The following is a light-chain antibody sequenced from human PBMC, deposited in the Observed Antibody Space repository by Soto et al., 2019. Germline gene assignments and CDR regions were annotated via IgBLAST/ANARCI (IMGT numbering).Light chain of an antibody. V-gene: IGKV1-39*01. CDR3: QQSYSTPLT. J-gene: IGKJ4*01. CDR2: AAS. CDR1: QSISSY. Sequence: DIQMTQSPSSLSASVGDRVTITCRASQSISSYLNWYQQKPGKAPKLLIYAASSLQSGVPSRFSGRGSGTDFTLTISSLQPEDFATYYSQQSYSTPLTFGGGTKVEIK.